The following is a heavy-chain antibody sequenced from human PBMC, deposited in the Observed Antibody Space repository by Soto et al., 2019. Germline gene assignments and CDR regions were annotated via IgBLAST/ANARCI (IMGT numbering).Heavy chain of an antibody. J-gene: IGHJ5*02. D-gene: IGHD2-2*01. CDR2: IYYSGST. Sequence: PSETLSLTCTVSGGSISSYYRSWIRQPPGKGLEWIGYIYYSGSTNYNPSLKSRVTISVDTSKNQFSLKLSSVTAADTAVYYCARLLGWGIVVVPAAKGWFDPWGQGTLVTVSS. CDR1: GGSISSYY. V-gene: IGHV4-59*08. CDR3: ARLLGWGIVVVPAAKGWFDP.